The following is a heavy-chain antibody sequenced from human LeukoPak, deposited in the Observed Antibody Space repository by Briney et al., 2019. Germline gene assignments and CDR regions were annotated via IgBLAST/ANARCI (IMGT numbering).Heavy chain of an antibody. J-gene: IGHJ5*02. Sequence: GGSLRLSCLASGFIFRNYAMHWVRQAPGKGLEWVSFISSSSDFIYYADSVKGRFTISRDNAKSSLYLQMNSLRVEDTAIYYCARDLAVAGHNWFDPWGQGTLVIVSS. CDR3: ARDLAVAGHNWFDP. CDR2: ISSSSDFI. V-gene: IGHV3-21*06. D-gene: IGHD6-19*01. CDR1: GFIFRNYA.